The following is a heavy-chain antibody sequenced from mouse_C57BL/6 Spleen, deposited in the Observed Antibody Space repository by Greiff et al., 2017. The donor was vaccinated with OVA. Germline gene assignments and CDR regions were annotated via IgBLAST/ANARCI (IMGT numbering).Heavy chain of an antibody. CDR1: GFTFSDYY. Sequence: EVQGVESGGGLVQPGGSLKLSCAASGFTFSDYYMYWVRQTPEKRLEWVAYISNGGGSTYYPDTVKGRFTISRDNAKNTLYLQMSRLKSEDTAMYYCARGDDYDPDYFDYWGQGTTLTVSS. V-gene: IGHV5-12*01. CDR2: ISNGGGST. D-gene: IGHD2-4*01. CDR3: ARGDDYDPDYFDY. J-gene: IGHJ2*01.